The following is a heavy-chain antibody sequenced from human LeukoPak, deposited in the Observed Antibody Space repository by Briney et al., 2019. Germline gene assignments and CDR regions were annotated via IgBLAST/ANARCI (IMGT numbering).Heavy chain of an antibody. CDR3: AKGSEITMIDWFAFDI. D-gene: IGHD3-22*01. CDR1: GFTFSSYA. CDR2: ISGSGGST. J-gene: IGHJ3*02. Sequence: GGSLRLSCAASGFTFSSYAMSWVRQAPVKGLEWVSAISGSGGSTYYADSVKGRFTISRDNSKNTLYLQMNSLRAEDTAVYYCAKGSEITMIDWFAFDIWGQGTMVAVSS. V-gene: IGHV3-23*01.